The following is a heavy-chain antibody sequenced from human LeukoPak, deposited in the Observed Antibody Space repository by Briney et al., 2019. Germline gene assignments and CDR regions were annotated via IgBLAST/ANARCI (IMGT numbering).Heavy chain of an antibody. D-gene: IGHD1-1*01. CDR1: GFTFSSYG. Sequence: GGSLRLSCAASGFTFSSYGMHWVRQAPGKGLEWVAFIRYDGSNKYYADSVKGRFTISRDNSKNTLYLQMNSLRAEDTAVYYCARVGSLYYYYYYMDVWGKGTTVTVSS. J-gene: IGHJ6*03. CDR3: ARVGSLYYYYYYMDV. CDR2: IRYDGSNK. V-gene: IGHV3-30*02.